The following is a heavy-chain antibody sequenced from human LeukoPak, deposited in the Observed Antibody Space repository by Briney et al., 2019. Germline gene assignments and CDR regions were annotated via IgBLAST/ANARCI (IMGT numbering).Heavy chain of an antibody. J-gene: IGHJ6*02. D-gene: IGHD2-2*01. CDR1: GYTFTSYY. V-gene: IGHV1-46*01. CDR3: ARDRGLIVPAAQYYYYYGMDV. Sequence: GASVKVSCKASGYTFTSYYMHWVRQAPGQGLEWMGIINPSGGSTSYAQKFQGRVTMTRDTSTSTVYMELSSLRSEDTAVYYCARDRGLIVPAAQYYYYYGMDVWGQGTTVTVSS. CDR2: INPSGGST.